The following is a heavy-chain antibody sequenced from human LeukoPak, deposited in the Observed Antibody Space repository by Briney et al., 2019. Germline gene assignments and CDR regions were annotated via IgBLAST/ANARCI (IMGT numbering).Heavy chain of an antibody. V-gene: IGHV3-21*01. Sequence: GRSLRLSCAASGFTFSSYSMNWVRHAPGKGLEWVSSISSSSSYIYYADSVKGRFTISRDNAKNSLYLQMNSLRAEDTAVYYCARDHHSSSWSLGNYFDYWGQGTLVTVSS. CDR1: GFTFSSYS. D-gene: IGHD6-13*01. J-gene: IGHJ4*02. CDR3: ARDHHSSSWSLGNYFDY. CDR2: ISSSSSYI.